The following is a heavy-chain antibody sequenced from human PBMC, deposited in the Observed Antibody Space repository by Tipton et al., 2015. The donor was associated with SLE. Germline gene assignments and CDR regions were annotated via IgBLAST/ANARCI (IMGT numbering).Heavy chain of an antibody. CDR2: INYSGNT. D-gene: IGHD2-8*02. J-gene: IGHJ5*01. V-gene: IGHV4-59*01. CDR3: AKYASSGGVCCPLDS. CDR1: GGSISGYY. Sequence: TLSLTCTVSGGSISGYYWNWIRQPPGKGLEWVGYINYSGNTNYNPSLKSRVTISVDTSKTHISLRLTSVTAADTAVYYCAKYASSGGVCCPLDSWGRGTLVTVSS.